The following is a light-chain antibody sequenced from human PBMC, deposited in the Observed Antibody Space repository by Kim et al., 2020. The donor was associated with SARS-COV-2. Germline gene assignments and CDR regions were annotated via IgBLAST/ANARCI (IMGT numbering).Light chain of an antibody. J-gene: IGKJ2*01. CDR2: GAS. V-gene: IGKV3-20*01. CDR3: QQYGSSPHT. Sequence: LYPGERATLSCRASQSVSSSYLAWYQQKPGQAPRLLIYGASSRATGIPDRFSGSGSGTDFTLTISRLEPEDFAVYYCQQYGSSPHTFGQGTKLEIK. CDR1: QSVSSSY.